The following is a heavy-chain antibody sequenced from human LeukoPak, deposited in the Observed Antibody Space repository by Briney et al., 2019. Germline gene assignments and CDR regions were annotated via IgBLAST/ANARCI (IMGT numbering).Heavy chain of an antibody. J-gene: IGHJ4*02. V-gene: IGHV4-61*02. CDR1: GGSISSGSYH. CDR2: IYTSRST. CDR3: AREAMVRGVIIFDY. Sequence: PSETLSLTCTVSGGSISSGSYHWRWIRQPAGKGLEWIGRIYTSRSTNYNPSLKSRVTISVDTSKNQYSLKLSSVAAADTAVYCCAREAMVRGVIIFDYWGQGTLVTVSS. D-gene: IGHD3-10*01.